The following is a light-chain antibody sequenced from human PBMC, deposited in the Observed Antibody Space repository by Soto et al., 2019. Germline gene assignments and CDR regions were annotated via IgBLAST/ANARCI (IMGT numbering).Light chain of an antibody. V-gene: IGKV3-20*01. Sequence: EVVLTQSPGTLSLSPGERATLSCRASQSVSSWTLAWYQQKPGQAPRLLIYGTSSRAIGIPDRLSGSGSGTYFTLTITRLESEDFARYYCQHYDISPLTFGGGTKVEIK. CDR1: QSVSSWT. CDR2: GTS. CDR3: QHYDISPLT. J-gene: IGKJ4*01.